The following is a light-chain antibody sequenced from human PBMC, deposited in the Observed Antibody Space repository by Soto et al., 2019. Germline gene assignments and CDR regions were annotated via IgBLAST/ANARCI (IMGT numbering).Light chain of an antibody. CDR3: QLTPTPPWT. V-gene: IGKV1-39*01. CDR2: GVS. J-gene: IGKJ1*01. CDR1: QTINSD. Sequence: DIRVTQSPSSMSASLGDRVTITCRTSQTINSDLNWYQQKPGKAPSLLNFGVSHLYSAVQSRCSGGGSGTLFTPTINDLRREDSAIYFCQLTPTPPWTFGQGTKVEV.